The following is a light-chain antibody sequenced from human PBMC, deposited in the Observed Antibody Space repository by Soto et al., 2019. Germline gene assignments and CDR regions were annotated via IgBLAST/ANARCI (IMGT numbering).Light chain of an antibody. CDR2: WAS. CDR1: QSVLYSTNNKNY. CDR3: QQYYTNPFT. J-gene: IGKJ4*01. V-gene: IGKV4-1*01. Sequence: DFVMTQSPDSLAVSLGERATINXKSSQSVLYSTNNKNYLAWYQQKPGQPPKLLIYWASTRESGVPDRFSGSGSGTDFTLTISSLQAEDVALYFCQQYYTNPFTFGGGTKVEIK.